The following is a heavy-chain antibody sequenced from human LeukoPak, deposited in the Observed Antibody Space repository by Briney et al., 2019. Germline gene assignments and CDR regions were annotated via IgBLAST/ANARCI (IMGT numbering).Heavy chain of an antibody. CDR3: ARQASWLPYFDL. D-gene: IGHD5-12*01. CDR2: IYYSGRT. CDR1: GGSVSNYY. Sequence: PSETLSLTCTVSGGSVSNYYWSWIRQSPGEGLEWIAYIYYSGRTNYNPSLKSRVTISVDTAENQFSLKLSSVTAADTALYFCARQASWLPYFDLWGRGTLVSVSS. V-gene: IGHV4-59*08. J-gene: IGHJ2*01.